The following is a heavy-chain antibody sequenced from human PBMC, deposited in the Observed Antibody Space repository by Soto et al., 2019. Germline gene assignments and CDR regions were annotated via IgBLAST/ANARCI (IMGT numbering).Heavy chain of an antibody. J-gene: IGHJ6*02. Sequence: SVKVSCKASGGTFSSYDISWVRQAPGQGLEWMGGIIPIFGTANYAQKFQGRVTITADESTSTAYMELSSLRSEDTAVYYRARGDYDFWSGYYPDYYYYGMDVWGQGTTVTVSS. CDR2: IIPIFGTA. CDR1: GGTFSSYD. V-gene: IGHV1-69*13. D-gene: IGHD3-3*01. CDR3: ARGDYDFWSGYYPDYYYYGMDV.